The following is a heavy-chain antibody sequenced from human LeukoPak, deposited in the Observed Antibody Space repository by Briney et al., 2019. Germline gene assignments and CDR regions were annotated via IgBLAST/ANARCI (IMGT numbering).Heavy chain of an antibody. CDR1: GFSLSTSGVG. J-gene: IGHJ5*02. D-gene: IGHD3-10*01. CDR2: IYWDDDK. Sequence: SGPTLVKPTQTLTLTCTFSGFSLSTSGVGVGWIRQPPGKALEWLALIYWDDDKRYSPSLKSRLTITKDTSKNQVVLTMTNMDHVDTATYYCAHRRITMVRGVILTNWFDPWGQGTLVTVSS. CDR3: AHRRITMVRGVILTNWFDP. V-gene: IGHV2-5*02.